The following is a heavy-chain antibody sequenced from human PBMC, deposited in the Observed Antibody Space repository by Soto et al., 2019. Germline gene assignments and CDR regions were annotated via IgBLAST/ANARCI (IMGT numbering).Heavy chain of an antibody. CDR2: IIPFIGTA. Sequence: QVQLVQSGAEVKKPGSSVTVSCKASGGTFSSYAISWVRQAPGQGLEWMGRIIPFIGTANYAQKFQGRVTTTAHESASTAYMELTSLRSEDTAVYYCARVVMTTVPASYYYGMDVWGEGTTVTVSS. J-gene: IGHJ6*02. CDR3: ARVVMTTVPASYYYGMDV. V-gene: IGHV1-69*18. D-gene: IGHD4-4*01. CDR1: GGTFSSYA.